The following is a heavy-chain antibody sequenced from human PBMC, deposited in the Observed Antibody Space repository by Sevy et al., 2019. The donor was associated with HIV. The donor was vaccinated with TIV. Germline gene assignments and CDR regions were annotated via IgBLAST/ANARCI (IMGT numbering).Heavy chain of an antibody. Sequence: GGSLRLSCAASGFTFSDYYMSWIRQAPGKGLEWISYISGSDGIIYYADSVNGRFTVSRDNSKNSLYLKMSSLRAEDTAVYYCAGDHVKDGDLGDYYYFAMDVWGQGTTVTVSS. D-gene: IGHD4-17*01. CDR1: GFTFSDYY. V-gene: IGHV3-11*01. CDR2: ISGSDGII. J-gene: IGHJ6*02. CDR3: AGDHVKDGDLGDYYYFAMDV.